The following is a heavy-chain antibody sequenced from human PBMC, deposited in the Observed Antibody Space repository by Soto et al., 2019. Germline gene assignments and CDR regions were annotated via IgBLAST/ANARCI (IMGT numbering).Heavy chain of an antibody. CDR2: INTDGSST. CDR1: GFSFSSYW. V-gene: IGHV3-74*01. Sequence: EVQLVESGGGLVQPGGYLRLSCADSGFSFSSYWMHWVRQGPGKGLVWVSRINTDGSSTNYADSVKGRFTISRDNAKNTLYQQMNSLRAEDTAVYYCARSPGGYYIDWGQGTMVTVSS. CDR3: ARSPGGYYID. J-gene: IGHJ3*01. D-gene: IGHD3-9*01.